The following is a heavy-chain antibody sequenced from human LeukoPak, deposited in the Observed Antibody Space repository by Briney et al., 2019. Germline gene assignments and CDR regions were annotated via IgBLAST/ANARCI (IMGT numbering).Heavy chain of an antibody. J-gene: IGHJ3*02. CDR3: ARRRHNDAFDI. Sequence: PSETLSLTCTVSGVSISSYYWSWIRQPPGKGLEWIGYIYYSGSTNYNPSLKSRVTISVDTSKNQFSLKLSSVTAADTAVYYCARRRHNDAFDIWGQGTMVTVSS. CDR2: IYYSGST. CDR1: GVSISSYY. V-gene: IGHV4-59*01.